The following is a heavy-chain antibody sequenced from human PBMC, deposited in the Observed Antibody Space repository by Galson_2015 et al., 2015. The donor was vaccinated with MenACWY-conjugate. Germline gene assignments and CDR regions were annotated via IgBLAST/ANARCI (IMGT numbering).Heavy chain of an antibody. Sequence: SLRLSCAASGFTFSNAWMSWVRQAPGKGLEWVGRIKSKTDGGTTDYAAPVKGRFTISRDDSKNTLYLQMNSLKTEDTAVYYCTTDCMVRGVEGDWFDPWGQGTLVTVSS. J-gene: IGHJ5*02. CDR1: GFTFSNAW. CDR2: IKSKTDGGTT. CDR3: TTDCMVRGVEGDWFDP. V-gene: IGHV3-15*01. D-gene: IGHD3-10*01.